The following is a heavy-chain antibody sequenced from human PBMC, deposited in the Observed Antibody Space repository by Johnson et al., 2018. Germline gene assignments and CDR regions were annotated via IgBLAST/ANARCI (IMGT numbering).Heavy chain of an antibody. D-gene: IGHD3-16*01. CDR3: ARGNGWAFDY. V-gene: IGHV3-74*03. J-gene: IGHJ4*02. CDR2: LGGDGSGT. Sequence: EVRLVETGGGLVQPGGSMRLSCAVSGFTFRDYPMHWVRQAPGKGLVWVSRLGGDGSGTAYAGAVKGRFTISRDNTKSTLYLQMDSLRDEDMAVYYCARGNGWAFDYWGQGSLVTVSS. CDR1: GFTFRDYP.